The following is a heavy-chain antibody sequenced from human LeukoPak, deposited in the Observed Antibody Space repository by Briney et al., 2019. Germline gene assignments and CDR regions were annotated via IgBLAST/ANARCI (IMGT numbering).Heavy chain of an antibody. V-gene: IGHV3-23*01. CDR2: ITGSSTWT. CDR3: ARELVSLGTGYFDL. D-gene: IGHD7-27*01. CDR1: GFTFSTYG. J-gene: IGHJ2*01. Sequence: GSLRLSCEASGFTFSTYGMTWVRQAPGKGLEWVSGITGSSTWTYYADSVKGRFTISRDNSNNTLHLQMNSLRAEDTAIYYCARELVSLGTGYFDLWGRGTLVTVSS.